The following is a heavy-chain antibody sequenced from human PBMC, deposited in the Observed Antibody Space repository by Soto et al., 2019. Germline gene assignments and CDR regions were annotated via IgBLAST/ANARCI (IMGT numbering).Heavy chain of an antibody. CDR3: ARDLWSGSSSISRAFDI. J-gene: IGHJ3*02. CDR1: GYTFTGYY. V-gene: IGHV1-2*04. Sequence: ASVKVSCKASGYTFTGYYMHWVRQAPGQGLEWMVWINPNSGGTNYAQKFQGWVTMTRDTSISTAYVELSRLRSDDTAVYYCARDLWSGSSSISRAFDIWGQGTMVTVSS. D-gene: IGHD6-6*01. CDR2: INPNSGGT.